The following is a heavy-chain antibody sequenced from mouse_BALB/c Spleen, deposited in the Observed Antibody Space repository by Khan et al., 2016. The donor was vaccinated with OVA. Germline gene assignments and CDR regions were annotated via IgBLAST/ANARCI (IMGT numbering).Heavy chain of an antibody. D-gene: IGHD1-2*01. V-gene: IGHV2-6-7*01. Sequence: QVQLKESGPGLVAPSQSLSITCTVSGFSLTGYGINWVRQPPGKGLEWLGMIWGDGSTDYNSALKSRLSISKDNSKSQVFLKMNSLQTDDTARYYLARELRLGGFAYWGQGTLVTVSA. CDR3: ARELRLGGFAY. J-gene: IGHJ3*01. CDR2: IWGDGST. CDR1: GFSLTGYG.